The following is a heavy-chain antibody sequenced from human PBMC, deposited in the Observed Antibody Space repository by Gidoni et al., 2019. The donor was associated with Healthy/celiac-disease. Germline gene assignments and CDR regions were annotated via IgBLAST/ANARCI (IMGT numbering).Heavy chain of an antibody. J-gene: IGHJ6*02. CDR1: GFTFSSCG. D-gene: IGHD3-16*01. CDR3: ARARGRPPRYYYGMDV. Sequence: VQLVESGGGVVTPGRSLRLSCAAAGFTFSSCGMHWVRQAPGKGLEWVAVISYDGSNKYYADSVKGRFTISRDNSKNTLYLQMNSLRAEDTAVYYCARARGRPPRYYYGMDVWGQGTTVTVSS. V-gene: IGHV3-30*03. CDR2: ISYDGSNK.